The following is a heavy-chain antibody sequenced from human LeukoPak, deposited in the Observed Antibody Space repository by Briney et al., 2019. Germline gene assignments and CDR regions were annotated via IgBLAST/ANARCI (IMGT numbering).Heavy chain of an antibody. CDR3: AATYRTRGYTYGYFDY. V-gene: IGHV4-39*01. CDR2: IYYSGST. D-gene: IGHD5-18*01. J-gene: IGHJ4*02. Sequence: SETLSLTCTVSGDSITSGNYYWGWIRQPPGKGLEWIGNIYYSGSTCYNPSLESRVSMSLDTSKNQFSLKLSSVTAADTAVYYCAATYRTRGYTYGYFDYWGQGTLVTVPS. CDR1: GDSITSGNYY.